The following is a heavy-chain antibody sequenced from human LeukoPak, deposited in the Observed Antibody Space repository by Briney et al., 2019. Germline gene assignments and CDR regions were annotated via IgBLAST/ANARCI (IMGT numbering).Heavy chain of an antibody. J-gene: IGHJ4*02. CDR2: ISGSGSST. CDR3: AKDRGYCSNTSCYALHYFDY. D-gene: IGHD2-2*01. Sequence: GGTLRLSCAASGFTLTSYGMSWVRQAPGKGLEWVSVISGSGSSTYYAHSVKGRFTISRDNSKNTLSLQMNSLRAEDTAVYYCAKDRGYCSNTSCYALHYFDYWGQGTLVTVSS. CDR1: GFTLTSYG. V-gene: IGHV3-23*01.